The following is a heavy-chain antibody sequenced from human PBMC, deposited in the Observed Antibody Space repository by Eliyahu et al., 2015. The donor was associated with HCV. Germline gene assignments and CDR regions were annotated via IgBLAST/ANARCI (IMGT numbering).Heavy chain of an antibody. J-gene: IGHJ4*02. Sequence: EVQLVDSGGNLVKPGRSLRLSCSASGFTFGDYAINWFRQAPGKGLEWVGFVRPKSDGETTEYTASVKGRFVISRDDGNNIAYLQMNRLKIEDTGIYYCSGLAVAGGAAVVDYWGQGTQVTVSS. CDR1: GFTFGDYA. CDR3: SGLAVAGGAAVVDY. V-gene: IGHV3-49*05. CDR2: VRPKSDGETT. D-gene: IGHD6-19*01.